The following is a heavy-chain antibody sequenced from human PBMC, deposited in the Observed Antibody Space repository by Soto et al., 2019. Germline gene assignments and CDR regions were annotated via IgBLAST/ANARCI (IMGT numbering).Heavy chain of an antibody. CDR3: ARAVDYYDSSGYYTHEYFQH. Sequence: QVQLVQSGAEVKKPGASVKVSCKASGYTFTSYGISWVRQAPGQGLEWMGWXSAYNGNTNYAQKIQGRVTMTTDTSTSTAYMELRSLRSDDTAVYYCARAVDYYDSSGYYTHEYFQHWGQGTLVTVSS. J-gene: IGHJ1*01. D-gene: IGHD3-22*01. CDR1: GYTFTSYG. CDR2: XSAYNGNT. V-gene: IGHV1-18*01.